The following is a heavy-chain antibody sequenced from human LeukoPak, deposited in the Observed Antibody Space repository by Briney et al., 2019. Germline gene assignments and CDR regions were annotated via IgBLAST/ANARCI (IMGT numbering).Heavy chain of an antibody. J-gene: IGHJ4*02. CDR1: GFTFSNYA. V-gene: IGHV3-23*01. CDR3: AKWGDYDVLTGYYVSDY. D-gene: IGHD3-9*01. CDR2: ITGGGSGI. Sequence: PGASLRLSCAASGFTFSNYAMSWVRQAPGKGLEWVSAITGGGSGIYYADSMKSRFTISRDNSKNTLYLQINSLGAEDTAVYYCAKWGDYDVLTGYYVSDYWGQGTLVTVSS.